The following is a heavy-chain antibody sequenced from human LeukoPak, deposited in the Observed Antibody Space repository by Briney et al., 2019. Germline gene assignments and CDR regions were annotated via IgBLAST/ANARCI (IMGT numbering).Heavy chain of an antibody. CDR1: GYSFTSYW. Sequence: GESLKISCKGSGYSFTSYWIGWVRQVPGKGLEWMGIIYPGDSDTRYSPSFQGQVTISADKSISTAYLQWSSLKASDTAMYYCARHRSIAAPARDYWGQGTLVTVSS. CDR3: ARHRSIAAPARDY. D-gene: IGHD6-6*01. V-gene: IGHV5-51*01. J-gene: IGHJ4*02. CDR2: IYPGDSDT.